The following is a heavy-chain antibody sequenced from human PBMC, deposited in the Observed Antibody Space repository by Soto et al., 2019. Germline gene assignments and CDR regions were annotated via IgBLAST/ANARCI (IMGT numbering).Heavy chain of an antibody. CDR3: ARDIDG. V-gene: IGHV3-48*01. Sequence: EVQVVESGGGLVQPGGSLRLSCAASGFTFSSYSMNWVRQAPGKGLEWVSYISSSSSTKYYEDSVKGRFTISRDNARNSLYLQMNSLRAEDTAVYYCARDIDGGGQGTLVTVSS. CDR2: ISSSSSTK. D-gene: IGHD2-15*01. J-gene: IGHJ4*02. CDR1: GFTFSSYS.